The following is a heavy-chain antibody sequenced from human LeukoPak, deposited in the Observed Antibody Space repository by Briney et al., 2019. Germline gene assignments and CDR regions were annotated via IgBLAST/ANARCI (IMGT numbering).Heavy chain of an antibody. J-gene: IGHJ5*02. CDR2: IYHSGST. CDR3: ARAGGFDP. V-gene: IGHV4-38-2*01. D-gene: IGHD1-14*01. CDR1: GYSISSGYY. Sequence: SETLSPTCAVSGYSISSGYYWGWIRQPPGKGLEWIGSIYHSGSTYYNPSLKSRVTISVDTSKNQFSLKLSSVTAADTAVYYCARAGGFDPWGQGTLVTVSS.